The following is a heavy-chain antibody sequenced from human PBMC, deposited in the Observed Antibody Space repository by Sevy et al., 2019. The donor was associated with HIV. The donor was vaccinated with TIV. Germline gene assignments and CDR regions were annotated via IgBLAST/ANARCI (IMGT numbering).Heavy chain of an antibody. Sequence: ASVKVSCKASGYTFTSYGISWVRQAPGQGLEWMGWISAYNGNTNYAQKLQGRVTMTTDISTSTAYMELRSLRSDDTAVYYCARDFGGSSSFGFFGRRYYYYGMDVWGQGTTVTVSS. D-gene: IGHD6-13*01. CDR2: ISAYNGNT. V-gene: IGHV1-18*01. J-gene: IGHJ6*02. CDR3: ARDFGGSSSFGFFGRRYYYYGMDV. CDR1: GYTFTSYG.